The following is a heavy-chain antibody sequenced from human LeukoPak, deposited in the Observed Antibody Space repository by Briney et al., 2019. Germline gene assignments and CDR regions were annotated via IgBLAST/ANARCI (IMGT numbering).Heavy chain of an antibody. CDR3: ARSRWFGELSGYYFDD. V-gene: IGHV5-51*01. Sequence: PGESLKISCKGSGYSFTSYWIGWVRQMAGKGLEWMGIIYPGDSDTRYSPSFQGQVTISADKSISTAFLQWSSLKASDTAMYYCARSRWFGELSGYYFDDWGQGTLVTVSS. CDR2: IYPGDSDT. CDR1: GYSFTSYW. D-gene: IGHD3-10*01. J-gene: IGHJ4*02.